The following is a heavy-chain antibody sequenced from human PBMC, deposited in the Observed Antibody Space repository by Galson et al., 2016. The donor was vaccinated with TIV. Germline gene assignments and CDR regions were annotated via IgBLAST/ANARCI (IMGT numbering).Heavy chain of an antibody. D-gene: IGHD2-21*02. V-gene: IGHV3-48*03. CDR3: ARVAVTGYYFYYMDV. Sequence: SLRLSCAASAYTLVGYEMTWVRQAPGKGLEWISNIDSSGGTIYYADSVKGRFTISRDNAKKSLYLQMTSLRAEDTAVYYCARVAVTGYYFYYMDVWGKGTTVTVSS. CDR1: AYTLVGYE. J-gene: IGHJ6*03. CDR2: IDSSGGTI.